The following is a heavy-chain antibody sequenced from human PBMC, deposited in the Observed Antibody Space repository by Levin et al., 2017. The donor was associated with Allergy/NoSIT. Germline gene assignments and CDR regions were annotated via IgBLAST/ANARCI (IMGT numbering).Heavy chain of an antibody. Sequence: GESLKISCAASGFTFSSYSMSWVRQAPGKGLEWVSFISSSSGYIYDADSVKGRFTVSRDNADNSLYLQMDSLRAEDTAVYDCARARGYSISAADFDYWGQGTLVTVSS. J-gene: IGHJ4*02. CDR2: ISSSSGYI. CDR1: GFTFSSYS. D-gene: IGHD5-12*01. CDR3: ARARGYSISAADFDY. V-gene: IGHV3-21*01.